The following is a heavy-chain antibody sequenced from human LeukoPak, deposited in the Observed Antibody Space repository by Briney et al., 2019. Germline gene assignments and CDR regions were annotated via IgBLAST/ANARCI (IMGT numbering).Heavy chain of an antibody. CDR2: INHSGST. V-gene: IGHV4-34*01. D-gene: IGHD3-9*01. CDR1: GGSFSGYY. Sequence: SETLSLTCAVYGGSFSGYYWSWIRQPPGKGLEWIGEINHSGSTNYNPSLKSQVTISVDTSKNQFSLKLSSVTAADTAVYYCARTLLRYFDWLFSPFDYWGQGTLVTVSS. CDR3: ARTLLRYFDWLFSPFDY. J-gene: IGHJ4*02.